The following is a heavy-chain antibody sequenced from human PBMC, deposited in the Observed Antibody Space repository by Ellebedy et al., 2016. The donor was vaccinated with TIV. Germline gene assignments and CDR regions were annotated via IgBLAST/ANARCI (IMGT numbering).Heavy chain of an antibody. V-gene: IGHV3-30*03. CDR3: VYGGNSDDFDY. J-gene: IGHJ4*02. CDR2: ISYDGSNK. D-gene: IGHD4-23*01. Sequence: GESLKISXTASGFTFSRRWMGWVRQAPGKGLEWVAVISYDGSNKYYADSVKGRFTISRDNSKNTLSLQMNSLRAEDTGVYYCVYGGNSDDFDYWGQGTLVTVSS. CDR1: GFTFSRRW.